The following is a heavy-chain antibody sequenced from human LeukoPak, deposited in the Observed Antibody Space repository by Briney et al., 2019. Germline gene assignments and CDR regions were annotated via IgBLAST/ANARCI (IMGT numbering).Heavy chain of an antibody. CDR3: ARHGEGGYSYGLPLY. J-gene: IGHJ4*02. Sequence: GEXLKISFKGSGYSFTSYWIGWVRRMPGKGMEWMGIIYPGDSDTRYSPSFQGQVTISADKSSNNAYLQWSSLKASDTAMYYCARHGEGGYSYGLPLYWGQGTLVTVSS. CDR2: IYPGDSDT. CDR1: GYSFTSYW. D-gene: IGHD5-18*01. V-gene: IGHV5-51*01.